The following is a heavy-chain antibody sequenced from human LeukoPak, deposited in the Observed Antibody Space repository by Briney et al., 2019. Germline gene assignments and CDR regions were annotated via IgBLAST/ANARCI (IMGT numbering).Heavy chain of an antibody. J-gene: IGHJ4*02. CDR2: IYYSGST. D-gene: IGHD3/OR15-3a*01. CDR1: GGSFSSSDYY. V-gene: IGHV4-39*07. Sequence: SETLSLTCTVSGGSFSSSDYYWGWIRQPPGKGLEWIGSIYYSGSTYYNPSLKSRVTISVDTSKNQFSLKLSSVTAADTAVYYCARGDWDYWGQGTLVTVSS. CDR3: ARGDWDY.